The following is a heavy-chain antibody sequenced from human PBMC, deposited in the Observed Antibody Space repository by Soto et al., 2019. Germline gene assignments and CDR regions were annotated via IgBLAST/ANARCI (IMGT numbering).Heavy chain of an antibody. V-gene: IGHV1-18*01. CDR1: GYTFTSYG. CDR3: ARDGPLELLQAFDI. J-gene: IGHJ3*02. Sequence: ASVKVSCTASGYTFTSYGISWVRQAPGQGLEWRGWISAYNGNTNYAQKLQGRVTMTTDTSTSTAYMELRSLRSDDTAVYYCARDGPLELLQAFDIWGQGTMVTVSS. CDR2: ISAYNGNT. D-gene: IGHD1-26*01.